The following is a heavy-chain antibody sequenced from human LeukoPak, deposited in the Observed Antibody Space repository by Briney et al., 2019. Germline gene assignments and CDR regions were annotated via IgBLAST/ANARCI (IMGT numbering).Heavy chain of an antibody. D-gene: IGHD3-22*01. V-gene: IGHV3-23*01. CDR1: GFTFSSYS. CDR3: AKESITMIVVVIGLDY. Sequence: GGPLRLSCAASGFTFSSYSMNWVRQAPGKGLEWVSAISGSGGSTYYADSVKGRFTISRDNSKNTLYLQMNSLRAEDTAVYYCAKESITMIVVVIGLDYWGQGTLVTVSS. CDR2: ISGSGGST. J-gene: IGHJ4*02.